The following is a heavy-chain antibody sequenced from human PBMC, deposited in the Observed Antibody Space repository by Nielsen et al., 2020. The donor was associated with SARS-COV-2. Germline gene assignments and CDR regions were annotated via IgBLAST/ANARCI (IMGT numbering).Heavy chain of an antibody. Sequence: SLKISYAASGFTFSSYGMHWVHPAPGKGLEWVAVIWYDGSNKYYADSVKGRFTISRDNSKNTLYLQMNSRRAEDTAVYYCARRLGTTGYYYYMDVWGKGTTVTVSS. CDR2: IWYDGSNK. CDR3: ARRLGTTGYYYYMDV. D-gene: IGHD1-7*01. CDR1: GFTFSSYG. V-gene: IGHV3-33*01. J-gene: IGHJ6*03.